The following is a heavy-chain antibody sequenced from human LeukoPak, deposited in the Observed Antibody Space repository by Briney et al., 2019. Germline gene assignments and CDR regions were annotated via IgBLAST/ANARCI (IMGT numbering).Heavy chain of an antibody. CDR2: TYHWSKWFN. J-gene: IGHJ4*02. Sequence: SQTLSLTCAISGNSVTSGIWNWIRQSPSRGLEWLGRTYHWSKWFNDYAVSVESRMTINADTSRNQFSLQLNSVTPEDTAVYYCARDLHGSRGEFDYWGQGTLVTVSS. CDR1: GNSVTSGI. CDR3: ARDLHGSRGEFDY. V-gene: IGHV6-1*01. D-gene: IGHD3-16*01.